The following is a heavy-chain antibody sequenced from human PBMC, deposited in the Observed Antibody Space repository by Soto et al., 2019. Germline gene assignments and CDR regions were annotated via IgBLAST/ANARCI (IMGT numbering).Heavy chain of an antibody. CDR2: IYYSGST. CDR1: GGSISSGGYY. Sequence: QVQLQESGPGLVKPSQTLSLTCTVSGGSISSGGYYWSWIRQHPGKGLEWIGYIYYSGSTYYNPSLKSRVTISVDTSKNQFSLKLSSVTAADTAVYYCASSRKPEGYCSSTSCYAGPSRVDAFDIWGQGTMVTVSS. V-gene: IGHV4-31*03. D-gene: IGHD2-2*01. J-gene: IGHJ3*02. CDR3: ASSRKPEGYCSSTSCYAGPSRVDAFDI.